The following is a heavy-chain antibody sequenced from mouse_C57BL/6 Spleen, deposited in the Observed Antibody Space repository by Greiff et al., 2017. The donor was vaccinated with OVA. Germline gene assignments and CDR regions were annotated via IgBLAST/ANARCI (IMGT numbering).Heavy chain of an antibody. V-gene: IGHV1-82*01. CDR3: ARLTYYYGSSYNY. CDR1: GYAFSSSW. CDR2: IDPGDGDN. J-gene: IGHJ2*01. Sequence: VQLQQSGPELVKPGASVKISCKASGYAFSSSWMNWVKQRPGKGLEWIGRIDPGDGDNNYNGKFKGKATLTADKSSSTAYMQLSSLTSEDSAVYFCARLTYYYGSSYNYWGQGITLTVSS. D-gene: IGHD1-1*01.